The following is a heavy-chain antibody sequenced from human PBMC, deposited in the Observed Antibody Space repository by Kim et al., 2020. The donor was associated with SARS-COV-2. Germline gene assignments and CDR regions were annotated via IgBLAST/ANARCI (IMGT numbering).Heavy chain of an antibody. D-gene: IGHD1-1*01. CDR1: GFTFSSYA. V-gene: IGHV3-23*01. CDR2: ISGSGGST. CDR3: ASTSRIYYYYGMDV. J-gene: IGHJ6*02. Sequence: GGSLRLSCAASGFTFSSYAMSWVRQAPGKGLEWVLAISGSGGSTYYADSVKGRFTISRDNSKNTLYLQMNSLRAEDTAVYYCASTSRIYYYYGMDVWGQGTMVTVSS.